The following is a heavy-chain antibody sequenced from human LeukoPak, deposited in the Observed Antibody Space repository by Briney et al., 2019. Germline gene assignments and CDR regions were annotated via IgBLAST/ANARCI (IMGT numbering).Heavy chain of an antibody. Sequence: GGSLRLSCAASGFTFSSYSMNWVRQAPGKGLEWVSSISSSSYIYYADSVKGRFTISRDNSKNTLYLQMNSLRAEDTAVYYCTKPITMVRGVIIGAFDIWGQGTMVTVSS. CDR2: ISSSSYI. CDR3: TKPITMVRGVIIGAFDI. CDR1: GFTFSSYS. D-gene: IGHD3-10*01. J-gene: IGHJ3*02. V-gene: IGHV3-21*01.